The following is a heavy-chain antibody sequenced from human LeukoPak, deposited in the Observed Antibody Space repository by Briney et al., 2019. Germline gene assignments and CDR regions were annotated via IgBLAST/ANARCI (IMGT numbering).Heavy chain of an antibody. V-gene: IGHV4-34*01. CDR2: INHSGST. D-gene: IGHD3-10*01. CDR1: GGSFSGYY. CDR3: ARDRLFGSGSYPIDY. Sequence: PSETLSLTCAVYGGSFSGYYWSWIRQPPGKGLEWIGEINHSGSTDYNPSLKSRVTMSVDTSKNQFSLKLSSVTAADTAVYYCARDRLFGSGSYPIDYWGQGTLVTVSS. J-gene: IGHJ4*02.